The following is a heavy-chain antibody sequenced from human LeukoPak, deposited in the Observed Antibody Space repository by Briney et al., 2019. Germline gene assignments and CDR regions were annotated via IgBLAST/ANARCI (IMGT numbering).Heavy chain of an antibody. Sequence: PSETLSLTCTVSGGSISSYYWSWIRQPPGKGLEWIGYIYYSGSTNYNPSLKSRVTISVDTSKNQSSLKLSSVTAADTAVYYCTRGGGSYYSPIDYWGQGTLVTVSS. J-gene: IGHJ4*02. D-gene: IGHD1-26*01. V-gene: IGHV4-59*01. CDR3: TRGGGSYYSPIDY. CDR2: IYYSGST. CDR1: GGSISSYY.